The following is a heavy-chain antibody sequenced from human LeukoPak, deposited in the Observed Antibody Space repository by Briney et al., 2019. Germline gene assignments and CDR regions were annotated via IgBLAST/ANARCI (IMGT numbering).Heavy chain of an antibody. CDR1: GGTFSSYA. CDR3: ARGLDSSGYPLDY. D-gene: IGHD3-22*01. CDR2: INPSGGST. V-gene: IGHV1-46*01. Sequence: ASVKVSCKASGGTFSSYAISWVRQAPGQGLEWMGIINPSGGSTSYAQKFQGRVTMTRDTSTSTVYMELSSLRSEDTAVYYCARGLDSSGYPLDYWGQGTLVTVSS. J-gene: IGHJ4*02.